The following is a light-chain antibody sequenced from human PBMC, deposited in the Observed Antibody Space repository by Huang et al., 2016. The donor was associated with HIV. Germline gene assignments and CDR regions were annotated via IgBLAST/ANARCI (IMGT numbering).Light chain of an antibody. CDR2: GAS. CDR3: QQFGMSPWA. V-gene: IGKV3-20*01. CDR1: QSVSSSY. Sequence: EIVLTQSPGTLSLSPGERATLSCRASQSVSSSYLAWYQQKPGQAPRRLIYGASSRATGIPDRFSGSGSGTDFTLTITRLEPEDFAVYYCQQFGMSPWAFGQGTKVDIK. J-gene: IGKJ1*01.